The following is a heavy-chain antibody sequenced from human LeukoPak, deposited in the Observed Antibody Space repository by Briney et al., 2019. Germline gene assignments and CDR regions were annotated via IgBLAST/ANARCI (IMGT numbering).Heavy chain of an antibody. Sequence: SETLSLTCAVYGGSFSGYYWTWIRQPPGKGLEWIGEINHSGSTNYNPSLKSRVTISVDTSKNLFSLKLSSVTAADTAVYYCASRKHYYDILTGYDYWGQGTLVTVSS. D-gene: IGHD3-9*01. CDR2: INHSGST. V-gene: IGHV4-34*01. CDR3: ASRKHYYDILTGYDY. CDR1: GGSFSGYY. J-gene: IGHJ4*02.